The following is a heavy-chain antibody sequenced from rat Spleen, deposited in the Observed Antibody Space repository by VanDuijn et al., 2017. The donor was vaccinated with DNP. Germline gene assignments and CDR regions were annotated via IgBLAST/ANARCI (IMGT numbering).Heavy chain of an antibody. D-gene: IGHD1-11*01. CDR2: ISTVGGTL. Sequence: EVQLVESGGGLVQPGRSLKLSCAASGFTFSDYNMAWVRQAPKKGLEWVATISTVGGTLYYRDSVKGRFTISRDDAKNTLYLQMNSLRSEDTATYYCARGGRSYFDYWGQGVMVTVSS. V-gene: IGHV5-7*01. J-gene: IGHJ2*01. CDR1: GFTFSDYN. CDR3: ARGGRSYFDY.